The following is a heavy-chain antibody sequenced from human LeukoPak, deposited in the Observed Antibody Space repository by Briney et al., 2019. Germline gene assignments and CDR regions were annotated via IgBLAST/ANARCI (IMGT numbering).Heavy chain of an antibody. CDR1: GYTFTSYG. J-gene: IGHJ4*02. Sequence: GSVKVSCKASGYTFTSYGISRVRQAPGQGLEWMGWINPNSGGTNYAQKFQGRVTMTRDTSISTAYMELSRLRSDDTAVYYCARVPAFETGRPRFDYWGQGTLVTVSS. D-gene: IGHD3-9*01. V-gene: IGHV1-2*02. CDR3: ARVPAFETGRPRFDY. CDR2: INPNSGGT.